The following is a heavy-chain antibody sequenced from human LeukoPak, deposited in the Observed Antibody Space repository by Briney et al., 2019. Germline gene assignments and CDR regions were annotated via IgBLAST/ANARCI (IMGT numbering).Heavy chain of an antibody. CDR3: AKRVSGTTFY. V-gene: IGHV3-23*01. CDR2: ISGSGATT. Sequence: PGGSLRLSCAASGFTFSSYVMSWVRQAPGKGLEWVPAISGSGATTYYADSVKGRFTISRDNSKNTLYLHMNSLRAEDTAVYYCAKRVSGTTFYWGQGTLVTVSS. CDR1: GFTFSSYV. D-gene: IGHD1-1*01. J-gene: IGHJ4*02.